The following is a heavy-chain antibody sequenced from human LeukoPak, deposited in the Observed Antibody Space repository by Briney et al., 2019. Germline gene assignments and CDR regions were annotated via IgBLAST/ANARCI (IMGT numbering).Heavy chain of an antibody. D-gene: IGHD3-10*01. Sequence: WIGSIYYSGTTYYTPSLKSRVTISVDTSKNQFSLKLSSVTAADTAVYYCAREFATSGPGPDWGQGTLVTVSS. CDR2: IYYSGTT. V-gene: IGHV4-39*07. CDR3: AREFATSGPGPD. J-gene: IGHJ4*02.